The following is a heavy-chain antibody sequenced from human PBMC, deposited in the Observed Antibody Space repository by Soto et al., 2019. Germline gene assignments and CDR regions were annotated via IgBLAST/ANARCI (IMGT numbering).Heavy chain of an antibody. V-gene: IGHV4-4*02. J-gene: IGHJ4*02. CDR2: IHHSGPT. CDR1: GDSISSSEW. Sequence: QVQLQESGPGLVKPSGTLSLNCKVSGDSISSSEWWSWVRQPPGKGLEWIAEIHHSGPTNYNPSLQSRVTITLDKSKTQISLRLSTVTAADTAVYYCARGGITAVRNYYFDHWGQGTLVTVSS. D-gene: IGHD1-20*01. CDR3: ARGGITAVRNYYFDH.